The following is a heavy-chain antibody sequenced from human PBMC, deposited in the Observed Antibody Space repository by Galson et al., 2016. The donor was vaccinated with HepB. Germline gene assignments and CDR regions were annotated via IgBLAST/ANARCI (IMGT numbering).Heavy chain of an antibody. V-gene: IGHV3-48*02. CDR3: VRGEVRGLYGCGLDV. D-gene: IGHD3-10*01. Sequence: SLRLSCAASGFTLTTYGMNWVRQAPGKGPEWVSYISDSGSAILYADSVKGRFTIFRDTAKNSLYLQMNGLRDEDTAVYYCVRGEVRGLYGCGLDVWGQGTTVTVSS. CDR1: GFTLTTYG. CDR2: ISDSGSAI. J-gene: IGHJ6*02.